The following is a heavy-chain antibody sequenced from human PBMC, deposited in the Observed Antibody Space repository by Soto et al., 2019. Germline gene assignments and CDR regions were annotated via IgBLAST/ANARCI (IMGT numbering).Heavy chain of an antibody. CDR3: ARQTIAATGNPGFDY. V-gene: IGHV6-1*01. Sequence: PSQTLSLTCVISGDSVSSNSAAWNWIRQSPSRGLEWLGRTYYRSKWYNDYAVSVKSRITINSDTSKNQFSLQLNSVTPEDTAFYYCARQTIAATGNPGFDYWGQGTLVTVSS. CDR1: GDSVSSNSAA. CDR2: TYYRSKWYN. J-gene: IGHJ4*02. D-gene: IGHD6-13*01.